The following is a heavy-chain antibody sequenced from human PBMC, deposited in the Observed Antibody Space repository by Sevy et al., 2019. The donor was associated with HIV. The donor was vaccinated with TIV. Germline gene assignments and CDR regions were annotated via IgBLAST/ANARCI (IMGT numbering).Heavy chain of an antibody. CDR2: IKQDGSEK. CDR3: ARELVVVPAATLGY. D-gene: IGHD2-2*01. CDR1: GFTFSSYW. J-gene: IGHJ4*02. V-gene: IGHV3-7*01. Sequence: GGSLRLSCAASGFTFSSYWMSWVRQAPGKGLEWVANIKQDGSEKYYVDTVKGRFTITRDNAKNSLYLKMNSLRAEDTAVYYCARELVVVPAATLGYWGQGTLVTVSS.